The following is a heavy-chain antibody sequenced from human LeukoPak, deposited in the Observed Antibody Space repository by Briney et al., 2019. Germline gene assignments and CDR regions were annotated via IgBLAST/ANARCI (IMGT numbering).Heavy chain of an antibody. J-gene: IGHJ3*02. CDR1: GFTFSSYS. CDR3: ARSLRNAFDI. V-gene: IGHV3-48*01. D-gene: IGHD3-3*01. CDR2: IRSSSSTI. Sequence: PGGSLRLSCADSGFTFSSYSMNWVRQAPGKGLEWVSYIRSSSSTIYYADSVKGRFTISTDNANNSLYLQMNSLRAEDTAVYYCARSLRNAFDIWGQGTMVTVSS.